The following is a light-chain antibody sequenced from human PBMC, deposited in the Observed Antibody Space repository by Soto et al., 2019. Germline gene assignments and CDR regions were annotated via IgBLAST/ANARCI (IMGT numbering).Light chain of an antibody. Sequence: AIQLTQSPSSLSASVGDRATITCRASQGISSALAWYQQKPGKAPKILIYDASSLESGVQSRFSGSGSGTDFSLTISSLQPEDVSTYYCQQFNSYPITFGHGTQLEIK. CDR2: DAS. CDR3: QQFNSYPIT. V-gene: IGKV1-13*02. CDR1: QGISSA. J-gene: IGKJ5*01.